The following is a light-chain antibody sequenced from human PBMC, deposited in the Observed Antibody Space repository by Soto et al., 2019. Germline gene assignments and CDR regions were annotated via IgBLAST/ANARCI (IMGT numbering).Light chain of an antibody. CDR3: NSYTSLSNWV. CDR2: DVY. J-gene: IGLJ1*01. V-gene: IGLV2-11*01. CDR1: SSDVGAYNY. Sequence: QSALTQPRSVSGSPGQSVTISCPGTSSDVGAYNYVSWYQQLPGKAPKFMIYDVYKRPSGVPDRFSGSKSGNTASLTISGLQAEDEANYYCNSYTSLSNWVFGTGTKLTV.